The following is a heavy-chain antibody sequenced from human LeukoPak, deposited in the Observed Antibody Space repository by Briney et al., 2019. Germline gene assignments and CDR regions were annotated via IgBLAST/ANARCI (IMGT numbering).Heavy chain of an antibody. Sequence: SVKVSCKASGYTFTSYYMHWVRQAPGQGLEWMGIINPSGGSTSYAQKFQGRVTMTRDMSTSTVYMELSSLRSEDTAVYYCATEGSYCSGGSCYSRFDYWGQGTLVTVSS. D-gene: IGHD2-15*01. CDR1: GYTFTSYY. CDR3: ATEGSYCSGGSCYSRFDY. J-gene: IGHJ4*02. CDR2: INPSGGST. V-gene: IGHV1-46*01.